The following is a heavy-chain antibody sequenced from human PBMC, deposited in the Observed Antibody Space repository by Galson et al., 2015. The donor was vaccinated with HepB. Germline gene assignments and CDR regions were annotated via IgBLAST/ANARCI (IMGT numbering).Heavy chain of an antibody. J-gene: IGHJ4*02. CDR3: ARDFGPGDSSGYYYPFDY. Sequence: SLRLSCAASGFTFSSYSMNWVRQAPGKGLEWVSSISSSSSYIYYADSVKGRFTISRDNAKNSLYLQMNSLRAEDTAVYYCARDFGPGDSSGYYYPFDYWGQGTLVTVSS. V-gene: IGHV3-21*01. CDR2: ISSSSSYI. CDR1: GFTFSSYS. D-gene: IGHD3-22*01.